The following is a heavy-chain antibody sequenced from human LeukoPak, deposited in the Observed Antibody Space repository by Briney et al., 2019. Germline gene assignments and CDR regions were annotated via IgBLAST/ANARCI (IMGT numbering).Heavy chain of an antibody. Sequence: PGGSLRLSCAASGFTFSSYWMHWVRQAPGKGLVWVSRINSDGSITTYAGSVKGRFTISRDNAKNTLYLQMNSLRAEDTAVYYCARGGQLLANWGQGTLVTVSS. V-gene: IGHV3-74*01. J-gene: IGHJ4*02. D-gene: IGHD6-19*01. CDR3: ARGGQLLAN. CDR2: INSDGSIT. CDR1: GFTFSSYW.